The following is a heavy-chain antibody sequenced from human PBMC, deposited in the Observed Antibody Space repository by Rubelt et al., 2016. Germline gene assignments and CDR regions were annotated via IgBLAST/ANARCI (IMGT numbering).Heavy chain of an antibody. CDR1: GFTFSSYA. Sequence: QVQLVESGGGVVQPGRSLRLSCAASGFTFSSYAMHWVRQAPGEGLEWVAIITYDGSNKYYADSVKGRFTISRDNSKNTVYRQMNSRGAEDAALYYCARDWYSGSYYAMDVWGQGTTVTVSS. D-gene: IGHD1-26*01. V-gene: IGHV3-30*04. J-gene: IGHJ6*02. CDR3: ARDWYSGSYYAMDV. CDR2: ITYDGSNK.